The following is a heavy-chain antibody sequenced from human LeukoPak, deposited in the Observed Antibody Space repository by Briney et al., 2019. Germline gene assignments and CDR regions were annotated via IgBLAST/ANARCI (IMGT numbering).Heavy chain of an antibody. Sequence: ASETLSLTCVVSGGSISSGAYYWSWIRQHAGKGLEWIGRIYTSGSTNYNPSLKSRVTMSVDTSKNQFSLKLSSVTAADTAVYYCAREITGLPPNYQYYYDSSGYRPFDYWGQGTLVTVSS. CDR2: IYTSGST. D-gene: IGHD3-22*01. J-gene: IGHJ4*02. CDR3: AREITGLPPNYQYYYDSSGYRPFDY. CDR1: GGSISSGAYY. V-gene: IGHV4-61*02.